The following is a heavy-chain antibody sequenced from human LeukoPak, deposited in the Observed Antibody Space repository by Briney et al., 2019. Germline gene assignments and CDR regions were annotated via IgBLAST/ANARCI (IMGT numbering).Heavy chain of an antibody. V-gene: IGHV1-46*01. CDR2: INPSGGST. D-gene: IGHD4-11*01. Sequence: ASVKVSCKAPGYTFTSYYMHWVRQAPGQGLEWMGIINPSGGSTSYAQKFQGRVTMTRDTSTSTVYMELSSLRSEDTAVYYCARAPMTTVKNYYYMDVWGKGTTVTVSS. CDR3: ARAPMTTVKNYYYMDV. J-gene: IGHJ6*03. CDR1: GYTFTSYY.